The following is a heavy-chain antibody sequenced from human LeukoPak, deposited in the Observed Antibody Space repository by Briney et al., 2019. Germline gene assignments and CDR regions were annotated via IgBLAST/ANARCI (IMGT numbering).Heavy chain of an antibody. CDR3: ARSEVGATKFTNYFGY. Sequence: GASVKVSCKASGGTFSSYAISWVRQAPGQGLEWMGGIIPIFGTANYAQKFQGRVTITTDESTSTAYMELSSLRSEDTAVYYCARSEVGATKFTNYFGYWGQGTLVTVSS. D-gene: IGHD1-26*01. CDR2: IIPIFGTA. J-gene: IGHJ4*02. V-gene: IGHV1-69*05. CDR1: GGTFSSYA.